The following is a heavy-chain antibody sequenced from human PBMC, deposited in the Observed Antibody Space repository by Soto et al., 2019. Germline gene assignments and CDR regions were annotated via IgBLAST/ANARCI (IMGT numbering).Heavy chain of an antibody. CDR2: INHSGST. D-gene: IGHD6-6*01. V-gene: IGHV4-34*01. CDR1: GGSFSGYY. Sequence: SETLSLTCAVYGGSFSGYYWSWIRQPPGKGLEWIGEINHSGSTNYNPSLKSRVTISVDTSKNQFSLKLSSVTAADTAVYYCARAPYSSSSLYYYGMDVWGQGTTVTVSS. CDR3: ARAPYSSSSLYYYGMDV. J-gene: IGHJ6*02.